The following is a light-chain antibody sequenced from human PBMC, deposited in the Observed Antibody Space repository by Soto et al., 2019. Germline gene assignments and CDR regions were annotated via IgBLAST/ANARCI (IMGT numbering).Light chain of an antibody. V-gene: IGKV3-20*01. CDR3: QHYGSSPPYT. Sequence: EIVLTQSPGTLSLSPGDTVTLSCRASLSVSHRYLAWYQQKPGQAPRLLIYGASTRATGIPDRFSGSGSGTDFTLSISRLEPEDFAVYFCQHYGSSPPYTFGLGTKLVIK. CDR1: LSVSHRY. CDR2: GAS. J-gene: IGKJ2*01.